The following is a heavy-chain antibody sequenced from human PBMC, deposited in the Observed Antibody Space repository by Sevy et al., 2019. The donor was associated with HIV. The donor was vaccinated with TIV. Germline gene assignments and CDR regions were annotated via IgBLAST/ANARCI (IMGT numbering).Heavy chain of an antibody. CDR1: GYSFTSYV. CDR3: ARYTGGVSGFWSGYSVSGMDV. D-gene: IGHD3-3*01. Sequence: ASVKVSCKASGYSFTSYVITWVRQAPGQGLEWMGWISVYNGNTHFAQKLQGRVTMTTDTSTSTAYMELRSLRSDDTAVYYCARYTGGVSGFWSGYSVSGMDVWGQGTTVTVSS. V-gene: IGHV1-18*01. J-gene: IGHJ6*02. CDR2: ISVYNGNT.